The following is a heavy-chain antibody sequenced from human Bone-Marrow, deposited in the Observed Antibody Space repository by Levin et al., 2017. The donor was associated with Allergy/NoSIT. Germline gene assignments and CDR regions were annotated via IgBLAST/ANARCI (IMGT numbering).Heavy chain of an antibody. CDR3: ARGQDGYESLDY. V-gene: IGHV1-18*01. D-gene: IGHD5-12*01. Sequence: GESLKISCKASGYSFNKYGINWVRQAPGQGLEWMGWINRDNDTTDYAQKFQGRVTMTIGTSSTTVYMELRSLTSDDTATYYCARGQDGYESLDYWGQGSLITVSS. J-gene: IGHJ4*02. CDR2: INRDNDTT. CDR1: GYSFNKYG.